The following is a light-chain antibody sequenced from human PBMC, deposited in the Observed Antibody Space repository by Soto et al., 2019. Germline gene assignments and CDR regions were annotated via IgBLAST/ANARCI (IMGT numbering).Light chain of an antibody. Sequence: ARVQKVTISCSGSSSNIGNNYVSWYQQLPGTAPKLLIYDNNKRPSGIPDRFSGSKSGTSATLGITGLQTGEEADYYCGTWDTSLSVYVFGTGTKVIVL. CDR3: GTWDTSLSVYV. CDR2: DNN. CDR1: SSNIGNNY. J-gene: IGLJ1*01. V-gene: IGLV1-51*01.